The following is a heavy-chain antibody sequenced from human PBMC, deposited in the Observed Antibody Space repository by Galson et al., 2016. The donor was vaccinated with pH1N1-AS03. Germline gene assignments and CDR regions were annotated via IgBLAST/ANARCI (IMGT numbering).Heavy chain of an antibody. CDR1: GDSVLSDSAA. CDR3: VRDIYGDPLGE. J-gene: IGHJ4*02. CDR2: TYLRSTWYH. Sequence: CAISGDSVLSDSAAWNWVRQSPSRGLEWLGRTYLRSTWYHDYAESTKSRVIINADTSKNQFSLQLNSVTPEDTAVYYCVRDIYGDPLGEWGQGTLVTVSS. V-gene: IGHV6-1*01. D-gene: IGHD4-17*01.